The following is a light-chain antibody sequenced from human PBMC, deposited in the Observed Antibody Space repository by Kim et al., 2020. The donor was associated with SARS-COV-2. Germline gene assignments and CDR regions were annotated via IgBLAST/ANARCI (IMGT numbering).Light chain of an antibody. Sequence: VALGQTARSTCGGNNMGSKNEHWYQQKPGQAPVLVIYRDSNRPSGIPERFSGSNSENTATLTISRAQAGDEADYYCQMWDSSTAGVFGGGTKLTVL. CDR2: RDS. V-gene: IGLV3-9*01. CDR1: NMGSKN. CDR3: QMWDSSTAGV. J-gene: IGLJ2*01.